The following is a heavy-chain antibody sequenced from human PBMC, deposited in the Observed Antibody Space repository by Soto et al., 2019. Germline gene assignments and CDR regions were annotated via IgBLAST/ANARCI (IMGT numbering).Heavy chain of an antibody. CDR1: GGSISSYY. D-gene: IGHD6-13*01. J-gene: IGHJ5*02. CDR2: IYYSGST. V-gene: IGHV4-59*01. CDR3: ARVYSSSWYAWFEP. Sequence: SETLSLTCTVSGGSISSYYWSWIRQPPGKGLEWIGYIYYSGSTNYNPSLKSRVTISVDTSKNQFSLKLSSVTAADTAVYYCARVYSSSWYAWFEPWGQGTLVTVSS.